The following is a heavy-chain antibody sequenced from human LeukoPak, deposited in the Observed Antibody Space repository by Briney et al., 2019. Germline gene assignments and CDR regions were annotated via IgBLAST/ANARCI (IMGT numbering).Heavy chain of an antibody. CDR2: IYPGDSDT. D-gene: IGHD5-24*01. V-gene: IGHV5-51*01. Sequence: PGESLKISCKGSGYSFTTYWIGWVRQMPGKGLEWMGIIYPGDSDTRYSPSFQGQVTISADKSISTAYLQWSSLKASDSAMYYCARISRDGYNAYYYYYMDVWGKGTTVTVSS. J-gene: IGHJ6*03. CDR3: ARISRDGYNAYYYYYMDV. CDR1: GYSFTTYW.